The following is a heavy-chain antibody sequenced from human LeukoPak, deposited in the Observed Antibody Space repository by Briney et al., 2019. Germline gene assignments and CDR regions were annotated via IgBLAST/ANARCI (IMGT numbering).Heavy chain of an antibody. D-gene: IGHD3-10*01. CDR3: AGITMVRGVITYYFDY. Sequence: SETLSLTCAVYGGSFSDNYWSWIRQPPGKGLEWIGEINHSGSTNYNPSLKSRVTISVDTSKKQFSLKLSSVTAADTAIYYCAGITMVRGVITYYFDYWGQGTLITVSS. CDR1: GGSFSDNY. CDR2: INHSGST. J-gene: IGHJ4*02. V-gene: IGHV4-34*01.